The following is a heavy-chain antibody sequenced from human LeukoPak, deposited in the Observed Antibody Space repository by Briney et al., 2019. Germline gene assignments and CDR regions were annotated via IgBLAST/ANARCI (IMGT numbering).Heavy chain of an antibody. J-gene: IGHJ4*02. CDR1: GYTFTSNY. V-gene: IGHV1-46*03. CDR3: ARASEAAAGQYYFDY. Sequence: GASVKVSCKAFGYTFTSNYMHWVRQAPGQGPEWMGVISPSGGSTTYAQKFQGRVTLTRDMSTSTAYMELSSLRSEDTAVYYCARASEAAAGQYYFDYWGQGTLVTVSS. CDR2: ISPSGGST. D-gene: IGHD6-13*01.